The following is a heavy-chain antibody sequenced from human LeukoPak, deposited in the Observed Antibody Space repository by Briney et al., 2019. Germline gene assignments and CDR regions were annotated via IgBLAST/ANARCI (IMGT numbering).Heavy chain of an antibody. CDR3: ATGVGYWSGGSCYRGDYYYYGMDV. J-gene: IGHJ6*02. CDR2: FDPEDGET. CDR1: GYTLTELS. Sequence: ASVKVSCKVSGYTLTELSMHWVRQAPGKGLEWMGGFDPEDGETNYAQKFQGRVTMTEDTSTDTAYMELSSLRSEDTAVYYCATGVGYWSGGSCYRGDYYYYGMDVWGQGTPVTVSS. D-gene: IGHD2-15*01. V-gene: IGHV1-24*01.